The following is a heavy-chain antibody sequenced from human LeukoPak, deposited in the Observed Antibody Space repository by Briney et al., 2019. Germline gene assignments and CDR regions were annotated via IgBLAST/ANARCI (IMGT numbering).Heavy chain of an antibody. Sequence: GASVKASCKASGYTFTSYGISWVRQAPGQGLEWMGWISAYNGNTNYAQKLQGRVTMTTDTSTSTAYMELRSLRSDDTAVYYCARVVIDWDLAWAFDIWGQGKMVTVSS. V-gene: IGHV1-18*01. D-gene: IGHD3-9*01. J-gene: IGHJ3*02. CDR2: ISAYNGNT. CDR1: GYTFTSYG. CDR3: ARVVIDWDLAWAFDI.